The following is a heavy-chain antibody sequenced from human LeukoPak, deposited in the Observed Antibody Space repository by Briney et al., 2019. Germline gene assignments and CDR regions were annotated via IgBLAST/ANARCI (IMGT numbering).Heavy chain of an antibody. CDR2: IYYSGST. CDR3: ASGYGDYLMTLDY. V-gene: IGHV4-30-4*01. J-gene: IGHJ4*02. Sequence: PSETLSLTCTVSGGSISSGGYYWSWIRQPPGKGLEWIGYIYYSGSTYYNPSLKSRVTISVDTSKNQFSLKLSSVTAADTAVYYCASGYGDYLMTLDYWGQGTLVTVSS. CDR1: GGSISSGGYY. D-gene: IGHD4-17*01.